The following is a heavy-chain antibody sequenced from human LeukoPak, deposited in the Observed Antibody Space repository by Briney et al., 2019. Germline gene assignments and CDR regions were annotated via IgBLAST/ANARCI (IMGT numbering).Heavy chain of an antibody. CDR2: IKQDGSEK. J-gene: IGHJ6*03. D-gene: IGHD3-10*01. Sequence: GGSLRLSCAASGFTFSSYWMSWVRQAPGKGLEWVANIKQDGSEKYYVDSVKGRFTISRDNAKNSLYLQMNSLRAEDTAVYYCARARITMVRGVYYYMDVWGKGTTVTISS. V-gene: IGHV3-7*01. CDR1: GFTFSSYW. CDR3: ARARITMVRGVYYYMDV.